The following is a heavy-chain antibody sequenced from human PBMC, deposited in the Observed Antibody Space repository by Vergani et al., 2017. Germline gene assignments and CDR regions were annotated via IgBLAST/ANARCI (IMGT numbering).Heavy chain of an antibody. CDR2: IKNTGAST. D-gene: IGHD5-24*01. CDR3: GRESDNYN. Sequence: EVQLLQSEGAVVQPGGSLRLSCVVSGFTFSSHAMSWLRQGHGQGLKWVSSIKNTGASTHYADSVKGRFTISRDNSKNPLYLQMNSLSVEDTVVYYCGRESDNYNWGQETLVTVSS. V-gene: IGHV3-23*01. J-gene: IGHJ4*02. CDR1: GFTFSSHA.